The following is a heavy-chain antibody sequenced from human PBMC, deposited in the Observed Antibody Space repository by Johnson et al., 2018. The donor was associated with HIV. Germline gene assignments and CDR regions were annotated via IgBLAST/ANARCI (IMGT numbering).Heavy chain of an antibody. V-gene: IGHV3-11*04. CDR2: ISSSGSTI. Sequence: QMQLVESGGGLVKPGGSLRLSCAASGFTFSDYYMSWIRQAPGKGLELVSYISSSGSTIYYAASVKGRFIISRDNAKKSLYLQMNSLRAEDTAVYYCATRDPTYRPGAFDLWGQGTMVTVSS. CDR1: GFTFSDYY. J-gene: IGHJ3*01. D-gene: IGHD1-14*01. CDR3: ATRDPTYRPGAFDL.